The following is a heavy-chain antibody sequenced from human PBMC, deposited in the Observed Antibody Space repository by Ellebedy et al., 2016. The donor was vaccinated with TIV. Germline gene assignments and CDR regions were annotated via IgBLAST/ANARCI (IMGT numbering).Heavy chain of an antibody. J-gene: IGHJ4*02. CDR3: AIDSRIAVAGLDY. CDR1: GHTLSDSS. CDR2: FDIEDGKT. V-gene: IGHV1-24*01. Sequence: ASVKVSCXVSGHTLSDSSMHWVRQAPGKGLEWMGGFDIEDGKTIYAQKFQGRVTMTEDTSTDTAYLEMSSLRSEDTAVYYCAIDSRIAVAGLDYWGQGTLVTVSS. D-gene: IGHD6-19*01.